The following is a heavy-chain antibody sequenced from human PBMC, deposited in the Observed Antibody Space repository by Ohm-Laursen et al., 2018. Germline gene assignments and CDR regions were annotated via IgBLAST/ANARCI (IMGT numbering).Heavy chain of an antibody. D-gene: IGHD1-20*01. J-gene: IGHJ4*02. V-gene: IGHV3-11*01. CDR2: ISSSGNTI. CDR3: ARAGSNWNPDFDY. CDR1: GFTVSDYY. Sequence: SLRLSCAASGFTVSDYYMSWIRQAPGKGLEWVSYISSSGNTIYYADSVKGRFTISRDNANNSLYLQMNSLRAEDTAVYYCARAGSNWNPDFDYWGQGTLVTVSS.